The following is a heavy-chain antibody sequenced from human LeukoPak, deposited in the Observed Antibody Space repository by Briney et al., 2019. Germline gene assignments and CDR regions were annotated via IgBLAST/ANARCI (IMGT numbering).Heavy chain of an antibody. CDR1: GYTFTSYY. J-gene: IGHJ4*02. CDR2: INPSGGST. CDR3: ARDAGDIAVAGLFDY. V-gene: IGHV1-46*01. Sequence: ASVKVSCKASGYTFTSYYMHWVRQAPGQGLEWMGIINPSGGSTSYAQKFQGRVTMTRDMSTSTVYMELSSLRSEDTAVYYCARDAGDIAVAGLFDYWGQGTLVTVSS. D-gene: IGHD6-19*01.